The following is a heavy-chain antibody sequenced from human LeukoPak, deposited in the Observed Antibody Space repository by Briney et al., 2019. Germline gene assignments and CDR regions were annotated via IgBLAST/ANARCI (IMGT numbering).Heavy chain of an antibody. V-gene: IGHV3-11*01. D-gene: IGHD4-17*01. CDR2: ISSSGSTI. J-gene: IGHJ5*02. CDR1: GFTFSDYY. CDR3: AKSRSTVTRGGYNWFDP. Sequence: GGSLRLSCAASGFTFSDYYMSWIRQAPGKGLEWVSYISSSGSTIYYADSVKGRFTISRDNAKNSLYLQMNSLRAEDTAVYYCAKSRSTVTRGGYNWFDPWGQGTLVTVSS.